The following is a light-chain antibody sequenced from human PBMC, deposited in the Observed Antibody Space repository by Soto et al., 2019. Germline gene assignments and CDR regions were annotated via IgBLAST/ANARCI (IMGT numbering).Light chain of an antibody. CDR1: QDLSRW. CDR3: QQANSFPHT. CDR2: ATS. Sequence: DIQMTQSPSSVSSSVGDRVIITCRSSQDLSRWLAWYQQKPGKAPQLLIYATSTLQSGVPSRFRGSGSGTDFTLTISSLQPEDFATYYCQQANSFPHTLGRGTRVEI. V-gene: IGKV1-12*01. J-gene: IGKJ4*01.